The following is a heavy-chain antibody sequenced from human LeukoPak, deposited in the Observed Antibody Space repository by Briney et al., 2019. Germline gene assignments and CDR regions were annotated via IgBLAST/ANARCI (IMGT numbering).Heavy chain of an antibody. D-gene: IGHD2-15*01. J-gene: IGHJ4*02. CDR2: INHSGST. V-gene: IGHV4-34*01. CDR3: ARGPVAGRLYYFDY. CDR1: GGSFSGYY. Sequence: SETLSLTCAVYGGSFSGYYWSWIRQPPGKGLEWIGEINHSGSTNYNPSLKSQVTISVDTSKNQFSLKLSSVTAADTAAYYCARGPVAGRLYYFDYWGQGTLVTVSS.